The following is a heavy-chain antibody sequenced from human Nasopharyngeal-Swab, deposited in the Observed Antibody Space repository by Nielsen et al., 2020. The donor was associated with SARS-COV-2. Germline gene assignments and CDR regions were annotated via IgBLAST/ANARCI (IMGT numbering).Heavy chain of an antibody. D-gene: IGHD6-13*01. V-gene: IGHV4-59*08. CDR2: VYGTGAT. Sequence: SETLSLTCTVSGGSIGLYYWSWIRQFPDKGLQWIGYVYGTGATTYNPSLKSRVTISVDTSKNQFSLRLTSVTAADTAVYYCVRSSSWYYFAYWAQGTQVTVSS. CDR1: GGSIGLYY. CDR3: VRSSSWYYFAY. J-gene: IGHJ4*02.